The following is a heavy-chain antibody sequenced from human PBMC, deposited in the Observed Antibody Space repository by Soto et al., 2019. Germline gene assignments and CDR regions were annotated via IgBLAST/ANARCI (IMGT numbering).Heavy chain of an antibody. Sequence: ASVKVSCKASGYTFTSYCISWVRQAPGQGLEWMGWISAYNGNTNYAQKLQGRVTMTTDTSTSTAYMELRSLRSDDTAVYYCAREVSTYSRDNLLGFWGQGTQVNVSS. J-gene: IGHJ4*02. D-gene: IGHD6-13*01. CDR1: GYTFTSYC. V-gene: IGHV1-18*01. CDR2: ISAYNGNT. CDR3: AREVSTYSRDNLLGF.